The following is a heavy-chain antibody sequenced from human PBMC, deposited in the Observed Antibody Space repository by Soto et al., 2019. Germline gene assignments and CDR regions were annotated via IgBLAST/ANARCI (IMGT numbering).Heavy chain of an antibody. V-gene: IGHV3-30-3*01. D-gene: IGHD3-10*01. CDR1: GFTFSSYA. J-gene: IGHJ4*02. CDR3: ARPDYGSGSYPDY. Sequence: GGSLRLSCAASGFTFSSYAMHWVRQAPGKGLEWVAVISYDGSNKYYADSVKGRFTISRDNSKNTLYLQMNSLRAEDTAVYYCARPDYGSGSYPDYWGQGTLVTVSS. CDR2: ISYDGSNK.